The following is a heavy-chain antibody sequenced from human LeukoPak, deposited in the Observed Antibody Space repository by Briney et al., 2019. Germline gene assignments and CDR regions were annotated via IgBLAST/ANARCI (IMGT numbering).Heavy chain of an antibody. CDR2: ISGDGGST. J-gene: IGHJ5*02. Sequence: PGGSLRLSCAASGFTFDDYAMHWVRQAPGKGLEWVSLISGDGGSTYYADSVKGRFTISRDNAKNSLYLQMNSLRAEDTAVYYCARDTYGDYRYNWFDPWGQGTLVTVSS. CDR3: ARDTYGDYRYNWFDP. V-gene: IGHV3-43*02. D-gene: IGHD4-17*01. CDR1: GFTFDDYA.